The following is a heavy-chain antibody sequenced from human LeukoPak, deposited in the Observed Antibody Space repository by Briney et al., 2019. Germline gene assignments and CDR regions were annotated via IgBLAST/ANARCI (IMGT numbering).Heavy chain of an antibody. J-gene: IGHJ4*02. CDR3: ARDSSSWGFDY. CDR1: DGSINSGSFY. CDR2: VYYSGST. D-gene: IGHD6-13*01. V-gene: IGHV4-39*07. Sequence: TSETLSLTCSVSDGSINSGSFYWAWIRQPPGKGLEWIGSVYYSGSTNYNPSLKSRVTISVDTSKNQFSLKLSSVTAADTAVYYCARDSSSWGFDYWGQGTLVTVSS.